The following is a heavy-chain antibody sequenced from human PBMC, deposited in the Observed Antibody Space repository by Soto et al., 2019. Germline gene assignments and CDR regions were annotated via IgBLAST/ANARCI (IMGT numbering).Heavy chain of an antibody. Sequence: EVQLLESEGGLAQPGGSLRLSCAAPGFTFGRYAMSWVRQAPGKGLEWVSGISGSGGITDYADSVKGRFTISRDNSKNTLYLQMNSLRAEDTAVYYCARAGGSYTRGYALDQWGQGTLVTVSS. CDR3: ARAGGSYTRGYALDQ. CDR1: GFTFGRYA. CDR2: ISGSGGIT. D-gene: IGHD3-22*01. J-gene: IGHJ4*02. V-gene: IGHV3-23*01.